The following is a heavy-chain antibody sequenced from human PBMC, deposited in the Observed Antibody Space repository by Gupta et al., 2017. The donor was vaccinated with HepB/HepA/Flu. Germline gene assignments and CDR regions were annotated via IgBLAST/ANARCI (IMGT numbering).Heavy chain of an antibody. Sequence: QVQLVQSGGEVRKPGASVKVSCTASGHPFSKYGFTWVRQAPGQGLEWIGWISGYDFVANYAQKFLGRVTRTVDTRTRTAAMDVSNLRSYDTAVYYFARDLYCANTHGYYVGNSYYSIDVWGKGTTVAVSS. J-gene: IGHJ6*03. V-gene: IGHV1-18*04. CDR2: ISGYDFVA. D-gene: IGHD2-8*01. CDR1: GHPFSKYG. CDR3: ARDLYCANTHGYYVGNSYYSIDV.